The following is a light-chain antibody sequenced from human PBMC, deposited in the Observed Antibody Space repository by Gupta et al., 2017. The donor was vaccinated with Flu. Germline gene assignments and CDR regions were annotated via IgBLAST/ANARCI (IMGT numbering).Light chain of an antibody. CDR1: SSDVGGYNY. V-gene: IGLV2-8*01. CDR2: EVN. Sequence: SALPPPPSASGSPGPSVTLSCPGTSSDVGGYNYVSWYQQHPGKAPKLIIYEVNKRPSGVPDRFSGSKSGNTASLTVSGLLAEDEADYYCCSYGGSKFFGGGTKLTVL. J-gene: IGLJ2*01. CDR3: CSYGGSKF.